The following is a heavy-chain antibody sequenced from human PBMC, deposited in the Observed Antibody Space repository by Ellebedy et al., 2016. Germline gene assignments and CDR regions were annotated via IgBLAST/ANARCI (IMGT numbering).Heavy chain of an antibody. CDR1: GFTFSNFF. J-gene: IGHJ4*02. D-gene: IGHD5-24*01. CDR3: AKAYEMATIIPFDY. Sequence: GESLKISXAASGFTFSNFFMTWVRQAPGKGLGWVSAISGSGGSTYYADPVKGRFTISRDNSKNTLYLQMNSLRAEDTAVYYCAKAYEMATIIPFDYWGQGTLVTVSS. CDR2: ISGSGGST. V-gene: IGHV3-23*01.